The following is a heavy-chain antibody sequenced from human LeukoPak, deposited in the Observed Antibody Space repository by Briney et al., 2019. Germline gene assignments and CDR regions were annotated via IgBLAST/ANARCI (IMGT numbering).Heavy chain of an antibody. V-gene: IGHV3-23*01. CDR1: GFTFSSYA. CDR3: AKSSRGYSYGISDAFDI. CDR2: ISGSGGST. D-gene: IGHD5-18*01. Sequence: GGSLRLSXAASGFTFSSYAMSWVRQAPGKGLEWVSAISGSGGSTYYADSVKGRFTISRDNSKNTLYLQMNSLRAEDTAVYYCAKSSRGYSYGISDAFDIWGQGTMVTVSS. J-gene: IGHJ3*02.